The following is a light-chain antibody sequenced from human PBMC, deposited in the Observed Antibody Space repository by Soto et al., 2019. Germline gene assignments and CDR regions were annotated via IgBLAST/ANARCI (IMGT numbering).Light chain of an antibody. J-gene: IGLJ3*02. CDR3: CSYAGSSPPNWV. V-gene: IGLV2-23*01. CDR2: EGS. Sequence: QSALTQPASVSGSPGQSITISCTGTSSDVGSYNLVSWYQQHPGKAPKLMIYEGSKRPSGVSNRFSGSKSCNTASLTISGLQAEDEADYYCCSYAGSSPPNWVFGGGTKLTVL. CDR1: SSDVGSYNL.